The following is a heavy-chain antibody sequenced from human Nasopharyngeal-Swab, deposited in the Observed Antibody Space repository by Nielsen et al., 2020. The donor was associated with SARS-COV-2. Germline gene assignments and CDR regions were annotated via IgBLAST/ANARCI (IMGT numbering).Heavy chain of an antibody. Sequence: ASVKVSCKASGYTFTSYAMHWVRQAPGQRLEWMGWINAGNGNTKYSQKFQGRVTITRDTSASTAYMELSSLGSEDTAVYYCARSLQYYYYMDVWGKGTTVTVSS. J-gene: IGHJ6*03. CDR2: INAGNGNT. V-gene: IGHV1-3*01. CDR1: GYTFTSYA. CDR3: ARSLQYYYYMDV.